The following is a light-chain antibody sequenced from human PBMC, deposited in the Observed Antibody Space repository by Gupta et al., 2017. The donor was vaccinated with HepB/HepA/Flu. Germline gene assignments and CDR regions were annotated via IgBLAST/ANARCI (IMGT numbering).Light chain of an antibody. CDR1: DNISQK. J-gene: IGKJ1*01. CDR2: EAS. V-gene: IGKV3-11*01. Sequence: VLTQSPATVSQSPGETLILSCRATDNISQKLAWYQQKGGQAPRLLIHEASIRAKGVTPRCSGSGDTTAVTLTITSRQPADFGVYYCHQEYHGQPVVTFGRGTKVEVK. CDR3: HQEYHGQPVVT.